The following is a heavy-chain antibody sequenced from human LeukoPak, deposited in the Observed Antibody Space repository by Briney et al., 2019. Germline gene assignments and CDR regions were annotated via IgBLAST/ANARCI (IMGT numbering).Heavy chain of an antibody. CDR2: IYWDDDK. V-gene: IGHV2-5*02. Sequence: ESGPTLVNPTQTLTLTCTFSGFSLRSRGAGVAWIRQPPGKALEWLAFIYWDDDKRYSPSLKSRLLITKDTSKNQVVLTMTNMDPVDTATYYCEHGRRGLDCSGGSCYLCVYWGQGTLVTVSS. CDR1: GFSLRSRGAG. J-gene: IGHJ4*02. CDR3: EHGRRGLDCSGGSCYLCVY. D-gene: IGHD2-15*01.